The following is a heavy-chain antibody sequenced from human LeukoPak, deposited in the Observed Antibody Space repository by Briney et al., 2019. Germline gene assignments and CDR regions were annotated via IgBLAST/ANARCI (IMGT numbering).Heavy chain of an antibody. CDR2: LYWNDDK. J-gene: IGHJ3*02. V-gene: IGHV2-5*01. CDR1: GFSLSTSGVG. D-gene: IGHD6-6*01. Sequence: SGPTLVKPTQTLTLTCTFSGFSLSTSGVGVGWIRQPPGKALEWLALLYWNDDKGYSPSLKSRLTITKDTSKNQVVLTMTNMDPVDTATYYCAHSPHSYYSGSSGDVFDIWGQGTMVTVSS. CDR3: AHSPHSYYSGSSGDVFDI.